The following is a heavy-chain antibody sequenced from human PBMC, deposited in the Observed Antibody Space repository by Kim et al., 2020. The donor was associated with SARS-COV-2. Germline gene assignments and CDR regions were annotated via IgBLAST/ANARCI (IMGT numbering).Heavy chain of an antibody. V-gene: IGHV4-59*01. D-gene: IGHD2-21*02. CDR3: ARVLWGGTAILYYYYGMDV. J-gene: IGHJ6*02. Sequence: SRVTISVDTSKNQFSLKLSSVTAADTAVYYCARVLWGGTAILYYYYGMDVWGQGTTVTVSS.